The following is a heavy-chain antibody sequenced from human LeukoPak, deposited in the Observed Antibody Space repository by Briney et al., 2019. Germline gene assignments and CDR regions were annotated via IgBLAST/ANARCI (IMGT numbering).Heavy chain of an antibody. Sequence: TLSLTCTVSGGSISSGSYYWRWIRQPAGKGLEWIGRMYTSGSANYNPSLKSRVTISVDTSKNQFSLKLSSVTAADTAVYYCAREEDFWSGSNAFDLWGQGTMVTVSS. J-gene: IGHJ3*01. CDR1: GGSISSGSYY. V-gene: IGHV4-61*02. D-gene: IGHD3-3*01. CDR3: AREEDFWSGSNAFDL. CDR2: MYTSGSA.